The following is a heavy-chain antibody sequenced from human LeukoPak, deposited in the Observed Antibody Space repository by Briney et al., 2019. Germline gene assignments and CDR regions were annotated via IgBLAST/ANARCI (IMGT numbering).Heavy chain of an antibody. CDR3: SRESRYSSDY. J-gene: IGHJ4*02. Sequence: GESLRLSCAASGFSFSGYTMTWVRQAPGKGLEWVSYIDSSGTTIYYAASVKGRFTISRDNGKNSLYLQMNSLRDEDTAVYYCSRESRYSSDYWGQGTLVTVSS. V-gene: IGHV3-48*02. CDR1: GFSFSGYT. CDR2: IDSSGTTI. D-gene: IGHD6-13*01.